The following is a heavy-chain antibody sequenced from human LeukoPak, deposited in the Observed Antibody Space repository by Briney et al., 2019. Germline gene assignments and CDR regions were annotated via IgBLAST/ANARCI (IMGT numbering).Heavy chain of an antibody. J-gene: IGHJ4*02. CDR3: ASYCSGTSCSNFDY. V-gene: IGHV5-10-1*01. Sequence: GESLKISCKGSGYSFTSYWISWVRQMPGKGLEWMGRTDPSDSYTNYSPSFQGHVTISADKSISTAYLQWSSLKASDTAMYYCASYCSGTSCSNFDYWGQGTLVTVSS. CDR2: TDPSDSYT. D-gene: IGHD2-15*01. CDR1: GYSFTSYW.